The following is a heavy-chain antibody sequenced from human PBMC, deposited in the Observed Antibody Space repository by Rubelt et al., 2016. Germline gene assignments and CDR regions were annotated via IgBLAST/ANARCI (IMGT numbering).Heavy chain of an antibody. CDR1: GYTFTGYY. CDR2: INPNSGGT. V-gene: IGHV1-2*02. Sequence: QVQLVQSGAEVKKPGASVKVSCKASGYTFTGYYMHWVRQAPGQGLEWMGWINPNSGGTHYAQKCQGRVTISRDTSISTAYMELSSLRSEDTAVYYCARDQGQFSDWGQGTLVTVSS. CDR3: ARDQGQFSD. D-gene: IGHD6-19*01. J-gene: IGHJ4*02.